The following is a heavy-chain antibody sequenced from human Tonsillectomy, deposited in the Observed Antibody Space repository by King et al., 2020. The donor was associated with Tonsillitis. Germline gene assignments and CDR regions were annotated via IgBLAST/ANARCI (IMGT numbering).Heavy chain of an antibody. CDR3: AIKVGLGYCSGGSCRNWFDP. CDR2: ISSSSSTI. D-gene: IGHD2-15*01. Sequence: VQLVESGGGLVQPGGSLRLSCAASGFTFSSYSMNWVRQAPGKGLEWVSYISSSSSTIYYADSVKGRFTISRDNAKNSLYLQMNSLRAEDTAGYYCAIKVGLGYCSGGSCRNWFDPWGQGTLVTVSS. CDR1: GFTFSSYS. J-gene: IGHJ5*02. V-gene: IGHV3-48*01.